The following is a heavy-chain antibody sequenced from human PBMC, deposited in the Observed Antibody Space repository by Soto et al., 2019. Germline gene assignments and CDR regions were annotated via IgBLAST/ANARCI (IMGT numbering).Heavy chain of an antibody. CDR3: AKELEVAGTIYYYYYGMDV. D-gene: IGHD6-19*01. V-gene: IGHV3-23*01. J-gene: IGHJ6*02. CDR1: GFTFSSYA. Sequence: GGSLRLSCAASGFTFSSYAMSWVRQAPGKGLEWVSTISGGGGTTYYADSVKGRFTISRDNSKNTLYLQMNSLRAEDTAVYYCAKELEVAGTIYYYYYGMDVWGQGTTVTVSS. CDR2: ISGGGGTT.